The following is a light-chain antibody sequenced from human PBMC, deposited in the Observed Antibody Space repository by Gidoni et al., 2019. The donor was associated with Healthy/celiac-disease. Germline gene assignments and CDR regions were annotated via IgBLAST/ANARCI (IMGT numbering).Light chain of an antibody. Sequence: DIQMTQSPSSLSASVGDRVTITCRASQSIRSHLNWYQQKTRKAPKLLIYAASSFQSWVPSRFSWKGSWTDFPLTISSLQPEDFATYYCQQRYSTALFXPXTKVDIK. J-gene: IGKJ3*01. CDR2: AAS. CDR3: QQRYSTAL. V-gene: IGKV1-39*01. CDR1: QSIRSH.